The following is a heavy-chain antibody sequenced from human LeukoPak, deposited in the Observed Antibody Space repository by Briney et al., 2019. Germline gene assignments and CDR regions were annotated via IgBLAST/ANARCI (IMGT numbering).Heavy chain of an antibody. J-gene: IGHJ5*02. CDR2: IKQDGSEK. CDR1: GFTFRSYW. CDR3: ARDLDSGGFAWFDP. V-gene: IGHV3-7*01. Sequence: PGGSLRLSCAASGFTFRSYWMRWVRQAPGKGLEWVANIKQDGSEKYYVDSVKGRFNISRDNAKNSLYLQMNSLRAEDTAVYYCARDLDSGGFAWFDPWGQGTLVTVSS. D-gene: IGHD3-22*01.